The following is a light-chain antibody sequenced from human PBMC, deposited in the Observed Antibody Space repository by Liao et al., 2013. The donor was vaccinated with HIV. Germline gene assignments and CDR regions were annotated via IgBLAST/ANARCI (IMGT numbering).Light chain of an antibody. CDR3: QVWDSSSDPRGV. CDR1: NVGSKS. CDR2: FNT. J-gene: IGLJ3*02. Sequence: SYELTQPPSVSVAPGRTATITCGGDNVGSKSVHWYQQRPGQAPVLVIYFNTDRPSGIPERFSGSNSGNTATLTISRVEAGDEADYYCQVWDSSSDPRGVFGGGTKLTVL. V-gene: IGLV3-21*04.